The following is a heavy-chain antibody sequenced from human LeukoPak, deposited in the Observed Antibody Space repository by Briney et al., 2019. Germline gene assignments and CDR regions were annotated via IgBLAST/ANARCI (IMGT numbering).Heavy chain of an antibody. J-gene: IGHJ5*02. Sequence: PSETLSLTCSVSGGSVSSSSYYWTWIRQPPGKGLEWIGYIYYSGTANYNPSLKSRVIISVDMSKNQFSLKLSSVTAADTAMYYCARGTNWSDPWGQGTLVTVSS. V-gene: IGHV4-61*01. CDR1: GGSVSSSSYY. CDR3: ARGTNWSDP. CDR2: IYYSGTA.